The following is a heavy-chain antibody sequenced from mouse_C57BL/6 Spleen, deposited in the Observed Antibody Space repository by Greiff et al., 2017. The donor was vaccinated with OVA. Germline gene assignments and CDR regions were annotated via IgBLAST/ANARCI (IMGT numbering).Heavy chain of an antibody. CDR3: ARDGNLYYYAMDY. CDR2: IYPGDGDT. CDR1: GYAFSSSW. V-gene: IGHV1-82*01. D-gene: IGHD2-1*01. Sequence: QVQLKQSGPELVKPGASVKISCKASGYAFSSSWMNWVKQRPGKGLEWIGRIYPGDGDTNYNGKFKGKATLTADKSSSTAYMQLSSLTSEDSAVYFCARDGNLYYYAMDYWGQGTSVTVSS. J-gene: IGHJ4*01.